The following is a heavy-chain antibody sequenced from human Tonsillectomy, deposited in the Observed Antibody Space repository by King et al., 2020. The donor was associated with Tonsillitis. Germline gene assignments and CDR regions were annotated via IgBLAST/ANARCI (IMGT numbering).Heavy chain of an antibody. V-gene: IGHV3-48*01. D-gene: IGHD3/OR15-3a*01. CDR1: GFTFSSYS. J-gene: IGHJ6*03. CDR2: ISSSSSTI. Sequence: VQLVESGGGLVQPGGSLRLSCAASGFTFSSYSMNRVRQAPGKGLEWVSYISSSSSTIYYADSVKGRFTISRDNAKNSLYLQMNSLRAEDTAVYYCARDRTHYYMDVWGKGTTVTVSS. CDR3: ARDRTHYYMDV.